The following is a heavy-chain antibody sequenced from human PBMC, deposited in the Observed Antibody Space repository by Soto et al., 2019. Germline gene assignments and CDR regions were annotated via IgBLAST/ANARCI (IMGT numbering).Heavy chain of an antibody. V-gene: IGHV4-31*03. CDR3: ARDQGSSTIFGVPYGMDV. CDR2: VYYSGTT. CDR1: GGSIGRGGHD. J-gene: IGHJ6*02. D-gene: IGHD3-3*01. Sequence: LSLTCTVSGGSIGRGGHDWSWFRHHPGKCLEWIGYVYYSGTTYYNPSLRSRVTISVDTSKNQFSLRLRSVTAADTAVYYCARDQGSSTIFGVPYGMDVWGQGTTVTVSS.